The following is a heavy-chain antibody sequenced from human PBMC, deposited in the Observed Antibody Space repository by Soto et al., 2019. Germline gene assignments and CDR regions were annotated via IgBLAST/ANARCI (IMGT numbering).Heavy chain of an antibody. CDR2: ISSSSSYI. D-gene: IGHD3-22*01. J-gene: IGHJ4*02. Sequence: GGSLRLSCAASGFTFSSYSMNWVRQAPGKGLEWVSSISSSSSYIYYADSVKGRFTISRDNAKNPLYLQMNSLRAEDTAVYYCARELTYYYDSSGYYGYWGQGTLVTVSS. V-gene: IGHV3-21*04. CDR3: ARELTYYYDSSGYYGY. CDR1: GFTFSSYS.